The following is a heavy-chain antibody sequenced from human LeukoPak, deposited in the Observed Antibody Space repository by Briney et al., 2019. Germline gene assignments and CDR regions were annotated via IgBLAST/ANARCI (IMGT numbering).Heavy chain of an antibody. CDR3: ARAPDRTMVRGVIDY. Sequence: GASVKVSCKASGYTFTSYYMHWVQQAPGQGLEWMGIINPSGGSTSYAQKFQGRVTMTRDTSTSTVYMELISLRSEDTAVYYCARAPDRTMVRGVIDYWGQGTLVTVSS. CDR2: INPSGGST. V-gene: IGHV1-46*01. D-gene: IGHD3-10*01. CDR1: GYTFTSYY. J-gene: IGHJ4*02.